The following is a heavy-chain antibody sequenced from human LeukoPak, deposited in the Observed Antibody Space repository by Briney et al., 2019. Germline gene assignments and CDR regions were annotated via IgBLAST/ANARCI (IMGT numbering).Heavy chain of an antibody. CDR3: ARDNYYDSSGYRRRGYYYMDV. J-gene: IGHJ6*03. D-gene: IGHD3-22*01. Sequence: ASVKVSCKASGGTFSSYAISWVRQAPGQGLEWMGGIIPIFGTANYAQKFQGRVTITADESTSTAYMELSSLRSEDTAVYYCARDNYYDSSGYRRRGYYYMDVWGKGTTVTVSS. CDR1: GGTFSSYA. CDR2: IIPIFGTA. V-gene: IGHV1-69*13.